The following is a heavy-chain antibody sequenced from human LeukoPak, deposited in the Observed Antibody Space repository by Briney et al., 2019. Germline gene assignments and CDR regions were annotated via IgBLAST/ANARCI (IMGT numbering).Heavy chain of an antibody. V-gene: IGHV3-7*01. CDR3: AREGTYYDILTGYSDY. D-gene: IGHD3-9*01. CDR1: EFTFSSYW. Sequence: GGSLRLSCAASEFTFSSYWMSWVRQAPGKGLEWVSNIKQDGSEKYYVDSVKGRFTISRDNAKNSLYLQMNSLRAEDTAVYYCAREGTYYDILTGYSDYWGQGTLVTVSS. CDR2: IKQDGSEK. J-gene: IGHJ4*02.